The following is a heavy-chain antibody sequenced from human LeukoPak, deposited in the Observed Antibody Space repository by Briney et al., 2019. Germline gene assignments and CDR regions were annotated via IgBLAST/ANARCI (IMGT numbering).Heavy chain of an antibody. D-gene: IGHD3-9*01. Sequence: PGGSLRLSCAASGFTFSGYAMSWVRQAPGKGLEWVSAISGSGGSTYYADSVKGRFTISRDNSKNTLYLQMNSLRAEDTAVYYCAKDQGLRYFDWLYDYWGQGTLVTVSS. J-gene: IGHJ4*02. CDR1: GFTFSGYA. V-gene: IGHV3-23*01. CDR3: AKDQGLRYFDWLYDY. CDR2: ISGSGGST.